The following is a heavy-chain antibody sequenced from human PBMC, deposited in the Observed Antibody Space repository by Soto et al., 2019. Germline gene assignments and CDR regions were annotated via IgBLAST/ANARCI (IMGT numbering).Heavy chain of an antibody. D-gene: IGHD2-2*01. Sequence: PGGSLRLSCAASGFTFSSYAMSWVRQAPGKGLEWVSAISGSGGSTYYADSVKGRFTISRDNSKNTLYLQMNSLRAEDTAVYYCAKRQFIVVVPAADNWFDTWGQGTLVTVSS. V-gene: IGHV3-23*01. CDR3: AKRQFIVVVPAADNWFDT. CDR2: ISGSGGST. J-gene: IGHJ5*02. CDR1: GFTFSSYA.